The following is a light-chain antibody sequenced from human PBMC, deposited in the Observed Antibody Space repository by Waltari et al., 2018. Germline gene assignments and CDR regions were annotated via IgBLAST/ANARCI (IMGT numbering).Light chain of an antibody. CDR3: QSTDSSGSYRV. Sequence: SYELTQPPSVSVSPGQTARITCSGDALPKHYAYWFQQKPGQAPVLVICKDSERPSGIPERFSGSSSGRTVTLTISGVQAEDEADYCGQSTDSSGSYRVFGGGTKLTVL. V-gene: IGLV3-25*03. J-gene: IGLJ2*01. CDR2: KDS. CDR1: ALPKHY.